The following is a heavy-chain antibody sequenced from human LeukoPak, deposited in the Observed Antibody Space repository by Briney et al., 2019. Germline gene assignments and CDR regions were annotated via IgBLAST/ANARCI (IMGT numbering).Heavy chain of an antibody. CDR1: GFTFSDYY. CDR2: ISSSGSTI. Sequence: PGGSLRLSCAASGFTFSDYYMSWIRQAPGKGLEWVSYISSSGSTIYYADSVKGRFTISRDNAKNSLYLQMNSLRAEDTAVYYCARVVDTAMVKGYGTLDYWGQGTLVTVSS. J-gene: IGHJ4*02. CDR3: ARVVDTAMVKGYGTLDY. D-gene: IGHD5-18*01. V-gene: IGHV3-11*01.